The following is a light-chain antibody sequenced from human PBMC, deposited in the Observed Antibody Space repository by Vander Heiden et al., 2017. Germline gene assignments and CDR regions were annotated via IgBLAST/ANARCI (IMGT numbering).Light chain of an antibody. CDR3: QQYGSSQT. CDR1: QSVSSNY. V-gene: IGKV3-20*01. J-gene: IGKJ4*01. CDR2: GAS. Sequence: EIVLTQSPGTLSLSPGERATLSCRASQSVSSNYLAWYRQKPGQAPRLLIYGASTRAPGIPDRFSGSGSGTDFTLTISRLEPEDFAMYYCQQYGSSQTFGGGTKVEIK.